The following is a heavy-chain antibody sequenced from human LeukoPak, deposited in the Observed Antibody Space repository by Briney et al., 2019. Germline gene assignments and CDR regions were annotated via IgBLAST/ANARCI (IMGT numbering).Heavy chain of an antibody. CDR2: INPNSGGT. V-gene: IGHV1-2*06. Sequence: GASVKVSCKASGYTFTGYYMHWVRQAPGQGLEWMGRINPNSGGTNYAQKFQGKVTMTRDTSISTGYMELSRLRSDDTAVYYCARGFHSSSWYYFDYWGQGTLVTVSS. CDR1: GYTFTGYY. CDR3: ARGFHSSSWYYFDY. D-gene: IGHD6-13*01. J-gene: IGHJ4*02.